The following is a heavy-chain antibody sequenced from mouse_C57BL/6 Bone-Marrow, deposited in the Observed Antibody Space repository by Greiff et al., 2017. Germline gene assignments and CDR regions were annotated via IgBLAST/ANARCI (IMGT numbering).Heavy chain of an antibody. CDR3: AREGWLLRVDYAMDY. CDR1: GYSITSGYY. V-gene: IGHV3-6*01. CDR2: LSYDGSN. J-gene: IGHJ4*01. D-gene: IGHD2-3*01. Sequence: VQLKQSGPGLVKPSQSLSLTCSVTGYSITSGYYWNWIRQFPGNKLEWMGYLSYDGSNNYNPSLKNRISITRDTSKNQFFLKLNSVTTEDTATYYCAREGWLLRVDYAMDYWGQGTSVTVSS.